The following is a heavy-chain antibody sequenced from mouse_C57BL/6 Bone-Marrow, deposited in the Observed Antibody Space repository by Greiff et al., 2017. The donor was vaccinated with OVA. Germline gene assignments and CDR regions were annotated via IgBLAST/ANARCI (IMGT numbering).Heavy chain of an antibody. CDR2: IHPSDSDT. CDR1: GYTFTSYW. CDR3: AIDYYGSSYVGAMDY. Sequence: QVQLQQPGAELVKPGASVKVSCKASGYTFTSYWMHWVKQRPGQGLEWIGRIHPSDSDTNYNQKFKGKATLTVDKSSSTAYMQLSSLTSEDSAVYYWAIDYYGSSYVGAMDYWGQGTSVTVSS. J-gene: IGHJ4*01. V-gene: IGHV1-74*01. D-gene: IGHD1-1*01.